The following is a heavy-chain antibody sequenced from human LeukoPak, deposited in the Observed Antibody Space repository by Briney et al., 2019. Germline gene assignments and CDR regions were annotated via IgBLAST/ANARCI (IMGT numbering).Heavy chain of an antibody. V-gene: IGHV6-1*01. CDR1: GDSVSSNSVT. CDR2: TYYRSTWYN. D-gene: IGHD2-2*01. Sequence: SQTLSLTCAISGDSVSSNSVTWNWIRQSPSRGLEWLGSTYYRSTWYNDDAVSVRGRITVNPDTSKNQFSLHLNSVTPEDTAVYYCARRLTQYDCFDPWGQGILVTVSS. J-gene: IGHJ5*02. CDR3: ARRLTQYDCFDP.